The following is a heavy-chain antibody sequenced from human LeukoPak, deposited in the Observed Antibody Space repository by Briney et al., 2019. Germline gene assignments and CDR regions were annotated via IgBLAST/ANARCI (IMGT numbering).Heavy chain of an antibody. J-gene: IGHJ4*02. V-gene: IGHV3-23*01. D-gene: IGHD3-10*01. Sequence: GGSLRLSCAASGFAFSSYAMSWVRQAPGKGLEWVSVTSGSGGNPYYADSVKGRFTISRDNSKNTVYLHMNSLRAEDTALYYCGKETGIILVRGAVDYWGQGTLVTVSS. CDR1: GFAFSSYA. CDR2: TSGSGGNP. CDR3: GKETGIILVRGAVDY.